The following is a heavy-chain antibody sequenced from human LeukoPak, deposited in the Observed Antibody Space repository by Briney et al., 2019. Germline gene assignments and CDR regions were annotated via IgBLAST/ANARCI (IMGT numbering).Heavy chain of an antibody. CDR1: GFSFRIFA. CDR2: ISDDGSNK. CDR3: ARDPTYGTAEGWMG. V-gene: IGHV3-30-3*01. Sequence: GGSLRLSCSTSGFSFRIFAMHWVRQTPNKGLEWVALISDDGSNKYYADSVKGRFTISRDNSRNTLYLQMISLRTEDTAVYYCARDPTYGTAEGWMGWGQGTQVTVSS. D-gene: IGHD4-17*01. J-gene: IGHJ4*02.